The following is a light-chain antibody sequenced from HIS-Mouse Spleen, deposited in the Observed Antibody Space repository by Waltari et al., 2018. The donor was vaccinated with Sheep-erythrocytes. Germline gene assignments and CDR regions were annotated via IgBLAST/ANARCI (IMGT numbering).Light chain of an antibody. CDR2: DAS. J-gene: IGKJ2*01. CDR1: QRVSSY. Sequence: EIVLTQSPATLSLSPGERATLSCRASQRVSSYLAWYQQKPGQAPRLPISDASNRATGIPARFSGSGSGTDFTLTISSLEPEDFAVYYCQQRSNWYTFGQGTKLEIK. CDR3: QQRSNWYT. V-gene: IGKV3-11*01.